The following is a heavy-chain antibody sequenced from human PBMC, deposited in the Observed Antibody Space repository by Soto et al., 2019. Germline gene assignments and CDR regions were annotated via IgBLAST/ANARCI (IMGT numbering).Heavy chain of an antibody. D-gene: IGHD4-17*01. J-gene: IGHJ4*02. Sequence: PSETLSLTCTVSGGSISSSSYYWGWIRQPPGKGLEWIGSIYYSGSTYYNPSLKSRVTISVDTSKNQFSLKLSSVTAADTAVYYCARGFPTVVTVDYCAQGTLVTAPQ. V-gene: IGHV4-39*01. CDR3: ARGFPTVVTVDY. CDR2: IYYSGST. CDR1: GGSISSSSYY.